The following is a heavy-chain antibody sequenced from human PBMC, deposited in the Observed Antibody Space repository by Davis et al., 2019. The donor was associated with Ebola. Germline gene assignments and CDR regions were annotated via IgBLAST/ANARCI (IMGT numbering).Heavy chain of an antibody. CDR3: ARVGKLRFLEWLRGDYYYGMDV. Sequence: SETLSLTCTVSGGSISSYYWSWIRQPPGKGLEWIGDIYYSGSTNYNPSLKIRVTITVDTSKNQFSLKLSYVTAADTAVYYCARVGKLRFLEWLRGDYYYGMDVWGQGTTVTVSS. V-gene: IGHV4-59*01. CDR1: GGSISSYY. CDR2: IYYSGST. J-gene: IGHJ6*02. D-gene: IGHD3-3*01.